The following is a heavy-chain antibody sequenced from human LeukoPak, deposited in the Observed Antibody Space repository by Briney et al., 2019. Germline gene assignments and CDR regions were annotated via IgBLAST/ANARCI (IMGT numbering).Heavy chain of an antibody. CDR3: AFWTQR. J-gene: IGHJ4*02. CDR1: GDSFSSNDAA. D-gene: IGHD3/OR15-3a*01. V-gene: IGHV6-1*01. CDR2: TYYRSKWSS. Sequence: SQTLSLTCAISGDSFSSNDAAWYWIRQSPSRGLEWLGRTYYRSKWSSDYAVSVKSRITINSDTSKNQISLQLNSVTPEDTAVYYCAFWTQRWGPGILVTVSS.